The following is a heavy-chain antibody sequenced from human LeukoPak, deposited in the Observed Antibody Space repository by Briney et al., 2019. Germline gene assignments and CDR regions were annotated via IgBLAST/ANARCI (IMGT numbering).Heavy chain of an antibody. V-gene: IGHV3-11*01. J-gene: IGHJ4*02. CDR2: ISSSGSTI. CDR1: GFTFSDYY. CDR3: TTGYNWNALGRRVGY. Sequence: GGSLRLSCAAFGFTFSDYYMSWIRQAPGKGLEWVSYISSSGSTIYYADSVKGRFTISRDNAKNSLYLQMNSLRAEDTAVYYCTTGYNWNALGRRVGYWGQGTLVIVSS. D-gene: IGHD1-20*01.